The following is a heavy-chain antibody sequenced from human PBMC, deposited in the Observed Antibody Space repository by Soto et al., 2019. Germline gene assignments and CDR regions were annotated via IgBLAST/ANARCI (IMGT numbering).Heavy chain of an antibody. Sequence: SETLSLTCAVSGGSISSGGYSWSWIRQPPGKGLGWIGYIYHSGSTYYNPSLKSRVTISVDRSKNQFSLKLSSVTAADTAVYYCARDGRLNYYGMDVWGQGTTVTVSS. CDR3: ARDGRLNYYGMDV. CDR1: GGSISSGGYS. V-gene: IGHV4-30-2*01. J-gene: IGHJ6*02. CDR2: IYHSGST.